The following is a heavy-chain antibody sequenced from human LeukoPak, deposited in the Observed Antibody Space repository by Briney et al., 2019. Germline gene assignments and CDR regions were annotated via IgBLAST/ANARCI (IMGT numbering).Heavy chain of an antibody. CDR2: ISSSSSYI. J-gene: IGHJ6*02. D-gene: IGHD1-26*01. V-gene: IGHV3-21*01. CDR1: GFTFSSYS. Sequence: GGSLRLSCAASGFTFSSYSMNWVRQAPGKGLEWVSSISSSSSYIYYADSVKGRFTISRDNAKNSLYLQMNSLRAEDTAVYYCARYRPRWELLDYYGMDVWGQGTTVTVSS. CDR3: ARYRPRWELLDYYGMDV.